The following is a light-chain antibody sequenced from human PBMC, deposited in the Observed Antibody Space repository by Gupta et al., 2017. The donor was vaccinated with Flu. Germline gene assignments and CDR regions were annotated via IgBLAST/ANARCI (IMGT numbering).Light chain of an antibody. Sequence: DIQMTQSPSSLSASVGDRVTITCRTSHNVASFLNWYQQKPREAPKLLVYGASTLQRGVPSRFSGSGSGTAFTLIISSLQPEDFATYYCQQSYSLPRTFGQGTRVEV. CDR1: HNVASF. V-gene: IGKV1-39*01. CDR3: QQSYSLPRT. J-gene: IGKJ1*01. CDR2: GAS.